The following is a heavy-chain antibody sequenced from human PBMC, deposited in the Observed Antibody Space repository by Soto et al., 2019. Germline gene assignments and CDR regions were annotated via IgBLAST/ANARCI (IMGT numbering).Heavy chain of an antibody. V-gene: IGHV4-59*08. CDR3: ARHLYRGYSGYDYVYFDY. D-gene: IGHD5-12*01. Sequence: PSETLSLTCTVSGGSISSYYWSWIRQPPGKGLEWIGYIYYSGSTNYNPSLKSRVTISVDTSKNQFSLKLSSVTAADTAVYYCARHLYRGYSGYDYVYFDYWGQGTLVTVSS. CDR2: IYYSGST. J-gene: IGHJ4*02. CDR1: GGSISSYY.